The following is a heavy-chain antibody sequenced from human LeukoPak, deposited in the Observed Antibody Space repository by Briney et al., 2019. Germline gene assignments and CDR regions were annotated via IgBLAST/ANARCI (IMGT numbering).Heavy chain of an antibody. Sequence: GGSLRLSCAASGFTFSSYGMHWVRQAPGKGLEWVAFIRYDGSNKYYADSVKGRFTISRDNSKNTLYLQMNSLGTEDTAVYYCAKNAAAAGHLDYWGQGTLVTVSS. V-gene: IGHV3-30*02. CDR1: GFTFSSYG. CDR3: AKNAAAAGHLDY. D-gene: IGHD6-13*01. J-gene: IGHJ4*02. CDR2: IRYDGSNK.